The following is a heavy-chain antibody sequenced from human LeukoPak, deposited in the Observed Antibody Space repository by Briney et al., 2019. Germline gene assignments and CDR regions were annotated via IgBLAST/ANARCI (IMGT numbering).Heavy chain of an antibody. CDR2: IRPNSGGT. Sequence: ASVKVSYQTSGYTFTGYYLHWVGQAPGQGLEWMGWIRPNSGGTKNAQKFQGRVTMTRDTSISTAYMELNRLTSDDTAVYYCANYSNSTPHYYYCLDVWGQGTTVTVSS. V-gene: IGHV1-2*02. D-gene: IGHD6-6*01. CDR3: ANYSNSTPHYYYCLDV. CDR1: GYTFTGYY. J-gene: IGHJ6*02.